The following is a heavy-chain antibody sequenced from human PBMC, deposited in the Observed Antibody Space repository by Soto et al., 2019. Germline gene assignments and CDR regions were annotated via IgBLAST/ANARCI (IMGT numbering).Heavy chain of an antibody. Sequence: EAQLLESGGGLVQPGGSLRLTGEASGFTFTNNAMTGAGKVPGRGREWVSPIHGGGAGTYYSDSVKGRFTVSRDDSEKTLYLQLSSLRVDDTAVYYCGKDAVSNNGEWDWIDPWGQGTLVIVSS. D-gene: IGHD3-10*01. CDR3: GKDAVSNNGEWDWIDP. CDR1: GFTFTNNA. J-gene: IGHJ5*02. V-gene: IGHV3-23*01. CDR2: IHGGGAGT.